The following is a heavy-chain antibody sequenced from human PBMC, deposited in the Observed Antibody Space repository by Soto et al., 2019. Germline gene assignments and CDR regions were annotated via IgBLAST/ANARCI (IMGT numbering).Heavy chain of an antibody. Sequence: GGSLRLSCAASGFTFSSYAMSWVRQAPGKGLEWVSAISGSGGITYYADSVKGRFTVSRDNSKNTLYLQMNSLRAEDTAVYYCAKKTGRYFDWLLYLDYWGQGTLVTVSS. CDR1: GFTFSSYA. V-gene: IGHV3-23*01. J-gene: IGHJ4*02. D-gene: IGHD3-9*01. CDR2: ISGSGGIT. CDR3: AKKTGRYFDWLLYLDY.